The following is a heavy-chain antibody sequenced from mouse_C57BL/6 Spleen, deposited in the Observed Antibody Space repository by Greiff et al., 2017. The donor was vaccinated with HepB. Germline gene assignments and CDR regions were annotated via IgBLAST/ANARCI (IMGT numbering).Heavy chain of an antibody. V-gene: IGHV1-19*01. CDR1: GYTFTDYY. CDR3: ARSGLPYYFDY. CDR2: INPYNGGT. D-gene: IGHD2-4*01. J-gene: IGHJ2*01. Sequence: EVQLQQSGPVLVKPGASVKMSCKASGYTFTDYYMNWVKQSHGKSLEWIGVINPYNGGTSYNQKFKGKATLTVDKSSSTAYMELNSLTSEDSAVYYCARSGLPYYFDYWGQGTTLTVSS.